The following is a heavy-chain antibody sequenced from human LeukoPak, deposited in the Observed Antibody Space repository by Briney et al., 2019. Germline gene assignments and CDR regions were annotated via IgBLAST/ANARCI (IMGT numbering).Heavy chain of an antibody. CDR1: GFTFDDYA. Sequence: PGGSLRLSCAASGFTFDDYAMRWVRQAPGKGLEWVSGISWSSGSIGYADSVKGRFTISRDNAKNSLYLQMNSLRAEDTALYYCAKASSWYYFDYWGQGTLVTVSS. V-gene: IGHV3-9*01. CDR2: ISWSSGSI. CDR3: AKASSWYYFDY. D-gene: IGHD6-13*01. J-gene: IGHJ4*02.